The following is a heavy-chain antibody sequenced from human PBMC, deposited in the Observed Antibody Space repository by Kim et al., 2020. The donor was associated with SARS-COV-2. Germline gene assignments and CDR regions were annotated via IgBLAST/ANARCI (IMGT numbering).Heavy chain of an antibody. CDR2: ISYDGSNK. J-gene: IGHJ6*02. CDR3: AKGTLEVAGYYYYYGMDV. V-gene: IGHV3-30*18. D-gene: IGHD6-19*01. Sequence: GGSLRLSCAASGFTFSSYGMHWVRQAPGKGLEWVAVISYDGSNKYYADSVKGRFTISRDNSKNTLYLQMNSLRAEDTAVYYCAKGTLEVAGYYYYYGMDVWGQGTTVTVSS. CDR1: GFTFSSYG.